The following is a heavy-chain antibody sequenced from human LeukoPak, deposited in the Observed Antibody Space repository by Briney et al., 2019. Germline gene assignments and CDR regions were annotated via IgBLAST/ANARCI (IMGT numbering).Heavy chain of an antibody. CDR2: ISGDGGGT. V-gene: IGHV3-43*02. Sequence: GGSLRLSCAASGFTFDDYAMHWVRQAPGKGLEWVSLISGDGGGTYYADSVKGRFTISRDNSKNSLYLQMNSLRTEDTALYYCAMQYYYDSSGYESAFDIWGQGTMVTVSS. CDR1: GFTFDDYA. CDR3: AMQYYYDSSGYESAFDI. D-gene: IGHD3-22*01. J-gene: IGHJ3*02.